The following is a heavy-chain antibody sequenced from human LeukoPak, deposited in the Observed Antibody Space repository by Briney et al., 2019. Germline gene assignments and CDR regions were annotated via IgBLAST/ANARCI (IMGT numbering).Heavy chain of an antibody. D-gene: IGHD1-1*01. CDR1: GGSISSYY. CDR2: IYSSGST. Sequence: SETLSLTCTVSGGSISSYYWGWIRQAAGKGLEWIGRIYSSGSTIYNPPLKSRVTMSVDTSKNQFSLKLSSVTAADTAVYYCARGLQTGGWNVFDYWGQGTLVTVSS. V-gene: IGHV4-4*07. CDR3: ARGLQTGGWNVFDY. J-gene: IGHJ4*02.